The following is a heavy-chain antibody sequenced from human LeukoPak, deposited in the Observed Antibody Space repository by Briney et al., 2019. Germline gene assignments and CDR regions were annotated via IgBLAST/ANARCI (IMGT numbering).Heavy chain of an antibody. CDR2: IYYSGRT. J-gene: IGHJ4*02. Sequence: PSETLSLTCTVSGGSISSYYWSWIRQPPEKGLEWIGYIYYSGRTNYNPSLKSRVTMSVDTSKNQFSLKLSSVTAADTAVYYCARDSHRGGGDYWGQGTLVTVTS. V-gene: IGHV4-59*12. D-gene: IGHD3-16*01. CDR3: ARDSHRGGGDY. CDR1: GGSISSYY.